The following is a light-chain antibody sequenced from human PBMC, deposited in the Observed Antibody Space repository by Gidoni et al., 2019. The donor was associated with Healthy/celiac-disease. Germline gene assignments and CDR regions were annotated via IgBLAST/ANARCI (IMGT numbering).Light chain of an antibody. CDR3: SSYAGSNNLGV. Sequence: QSALTQPPSASGSPGQSVTISCTGTSSDVGGYNYVSWYQQHPGKAPELMIYEVSKRPSGVPDRFSGSKSGNMASLTVSGLQAEDEADYYCSSYAGSNNLGVFGTGTKVTVL. J-gene: IGLJ1*01. V-gene: IGLV2-8*01. CDR2: EVS. CDR1: SSDVGGYNY.